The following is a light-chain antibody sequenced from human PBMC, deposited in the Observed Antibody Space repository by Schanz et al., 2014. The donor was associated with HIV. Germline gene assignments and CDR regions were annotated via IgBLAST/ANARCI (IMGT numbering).Light chain of an antibody. CDR3: QQFHTYPYT. Sequence: DIQMTQSPSTLSTSVGDTVTITCRASQSINRWLAWYQQKPGKAPNLLIYQASTLETGVPSRFSGSGSGTEFTLTISGLLPDDFATYFCQQFHTYPYTFGQGTKLEIK. CDR1: QSINRW. V-gene: IGKV1-5*03. CDR2: QAS. J-gene: IGKJ2*01.